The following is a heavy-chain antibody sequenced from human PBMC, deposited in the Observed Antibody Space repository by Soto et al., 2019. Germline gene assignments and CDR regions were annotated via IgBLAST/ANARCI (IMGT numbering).Heavy chain of an antibody. CDR3: ARVNCSGGSCYSDY. CDR1: GYTFTGYY. J-gene: IGHJ4*02. Sequence: ASVKVSCKASGYTFTGYYMHWVRQAPGQGLEWMGWINPNSGGTNYAQKFQGWVTMTRDTSISTAYMELSRLRSDDTAVYYCARVNCSGGSCYSDYWGQGTLVTVSS. D-gene: IGHD2-15*01. V-gene: IGHV1-2*04. CDR2: INPNSGGT.